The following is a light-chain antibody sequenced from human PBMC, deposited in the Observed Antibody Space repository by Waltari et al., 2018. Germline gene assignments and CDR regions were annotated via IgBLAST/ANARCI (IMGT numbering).Light chain of an antibody. CDR2: DAS. V-gene: IGKV3D-20*01. Sequence: EVVLTQSPATLSLSPGERATLSCGASQSLSGTYLAWYQQKPGLAPSLLIYDASTRATGIPDRFSGSGSGTDFTLTISSLQPEDFATYYCQQSYSTPAFGQGTKVEIK. CDR3: QQSYSTPA. CDR1: QSLSGTY. J-gene: IGKJ1*01.